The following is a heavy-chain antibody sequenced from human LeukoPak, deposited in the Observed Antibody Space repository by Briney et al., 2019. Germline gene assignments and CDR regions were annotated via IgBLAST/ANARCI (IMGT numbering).Heavy chain of an antibody. CDR1: GFTFSDYY. CDR2: ISSSSSYT. D-gene: IGHD3-10*01. CDR3: AKVMGAYYGSGSD. Sequence: GGSLRLSCAASGFTFSDYYMSWIRQAPGKGLEWVSYISSSSSYTNYADSVKGRFTISRDNPKSTLYLQMNNLRVDDTAVYYCAKVMGAYYGSGSDWGQGTLVTVSS. V-gene: IGHV3-11*06. J-gene: IGHJ4*02.